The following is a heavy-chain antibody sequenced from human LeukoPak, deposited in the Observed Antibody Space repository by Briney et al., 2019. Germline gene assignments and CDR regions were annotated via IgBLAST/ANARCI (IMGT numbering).Heavy chain of an antibody. CDR1: GYTFTRYY. Sequence: ASVKVSCKASGYTFTRYYMHWVRQAPGQGLEWMGRINTSGGSTSHAQKLQGRVTMTRDTSTSTVYMELSSLRSEDTAVYYCARAVAGTLYSYWGQGTLVTVSS. J-gene: IGHJ4*02. CDR2: INTSGGST. V-gene: IGHV1-46*04. D-gene: IGHD6-19*01. CDR3: ARAVAGTLYSY.